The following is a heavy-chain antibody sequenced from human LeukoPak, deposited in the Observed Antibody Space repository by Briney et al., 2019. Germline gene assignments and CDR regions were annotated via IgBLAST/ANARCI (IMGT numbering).Heavy chain of an antibody. J-gene: IGHJ5*02. CDR2: INHSGST. D-gene: IGHD3-10*01. CDR3: ARGPRYYT. CDR1: GGSFSGYY. Sequence: SETLSLTCAVYGGSFSGYYWSWTRQPPGKGLEWIGEINHSGSTNYNPSLKSRVTISVDTSKNQFSLKLSSVTAADTAVYYCARGPRYYTWGQGTLVTVSS. V-gene: IGHV4-34*01.